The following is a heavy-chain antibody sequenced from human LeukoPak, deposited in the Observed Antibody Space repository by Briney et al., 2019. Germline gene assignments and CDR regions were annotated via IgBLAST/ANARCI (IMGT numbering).Heavy chain of an antibody. Sequence: PGGSLRLSCAASGFNFNTYGMYWFRQAPGKGLEGVAFIRYDETNEYYADSVKGRFTISRDNSKNTLYLQMNSLRTEDTAVYYCAKDYEPLVGVHRWGDWFDPWGQGTLVTVSS. V-gene: IGHV3-30*02. D-gene: IGHD1-26*01. CDR1: GFNFNTYG. CDR3: AKDYEPLVGVHRWGDWFDP. J-gene: IGHJ5*02. CDR2: IRYDETNE.